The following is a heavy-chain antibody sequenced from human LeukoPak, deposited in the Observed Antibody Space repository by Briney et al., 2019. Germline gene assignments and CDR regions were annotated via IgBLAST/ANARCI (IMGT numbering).Heavy chain of an antibody. CDR3: ARDKADGYNLAVY. CDR2: IYYSGST. Sequence: SETLSLTCTVPGGSISSSSYYWGWIRQPPGKGLEWIGSIYYSGSTYYNPSLKSRVTISVDTSKNQFSLKLSSVTAADTAVYYCARDKADGYNLAVYWGQGTLVTVSS. J-gene: IGHJ4*02. D-gene: IGHD5-24*01. V-gene: IGHV4-39*07. CDR1: GGSISSSSYY.